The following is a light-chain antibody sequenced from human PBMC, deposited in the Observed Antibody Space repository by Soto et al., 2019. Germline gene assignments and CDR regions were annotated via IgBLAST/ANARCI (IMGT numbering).Light chain of an antibody. CDR3: AAWDVSLVV. CDR1: SSNIGTNT. CDR2: SDN. J-gene: IGLJ2*01. Sequence: QSVLTQPPSASGTPGQRVTISCSGSSSNIGTNTVTWYQQLPGAAPKLLIYSDNQRASGVPDRFSGSKSGTSASLAISGLQSKDEADYYCAAWDVSLVVFGGGTQLTVL. V-gene: IGLV1-44*01.